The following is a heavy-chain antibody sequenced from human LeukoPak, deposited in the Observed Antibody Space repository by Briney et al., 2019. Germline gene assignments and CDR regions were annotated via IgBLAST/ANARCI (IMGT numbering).Heavy chain of an antibody. J-gene: IGHJ4*02. CDR2: ISAYNGNT. CDR1: GYTFTSYG. D-gene: IGHD5-18*01. CDR3: ARDADDVDTAMVTGDY. V-gene: IGHV1-18*01. Sequence: ASVKVSCKASGYTFTSYGISWVRQAPGQGLEWMGWISAYNGNTNYAQKLQGRVTMTTDTSTSTAYMELRSLRSDDTAVYYCARDADDVDTAMVTGDYWGQGTLVTVSS.